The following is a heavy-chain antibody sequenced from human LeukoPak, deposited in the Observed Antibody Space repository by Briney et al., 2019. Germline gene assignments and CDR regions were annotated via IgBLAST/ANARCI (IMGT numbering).Heavy chain of an antibody. V-gene: IGHV3-23*01. Sequence: GGSLRLSCTVSGFTVSSNSMSWVRQAPGKGLEWVSYITNTGTTIYYADSVKGRFTISRDDSKNTLYLLMNTLRAEDTAVYFCAEGGYSSYYFAYWGQGTLVTVSS. J-gene: IGHJ4*02. CDR1: GFTVSSNS. D-gene: IGHD5-12*01. CDR2: ITNTGTTI. CDR3: AEGGYSSYYFAY.